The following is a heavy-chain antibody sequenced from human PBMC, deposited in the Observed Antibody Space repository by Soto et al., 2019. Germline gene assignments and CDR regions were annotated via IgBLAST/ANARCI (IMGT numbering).Heavy chain of an antibody. Sequence: GESLKISCKVSGYSFSTSWMGWVRQMPGKGLEWMGIIYPGDSDTRYSPSFQGQVTISADKSISTAYLQWSSLKASDTAMYYCARPPGCSGGSCYSDYWGQGTLVTVSS. CDR1: GYSFSTSW. V-gene: IGHV5-51*01. CDR3: ARPPGCSGGSCYSDY. D-gene: IGHD2-15*01. CDR2: IYPGDSDT. J-gene: IGHJ4*02.